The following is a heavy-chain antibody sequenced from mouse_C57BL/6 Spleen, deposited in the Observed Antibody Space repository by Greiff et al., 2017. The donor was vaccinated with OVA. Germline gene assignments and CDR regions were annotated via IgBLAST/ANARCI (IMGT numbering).Heavy chain of an antibody. CDR1: GYAFSSSW. J-gene: IGHJ4*01. Sequence: VQLVESGPELVKPGASVKISCKASGYAFSSSWMNWVKQRPGKGLEWIGRIYPGDGDTNYNGKFKGKATLTADKSSSTAYLQLSSLTSEDAAVYFCARKTYYSSRFYAMGCWGQGTSVTVAS. D-gene: IGHD2-5*01. V-gene: IGHV1-82*01. CDR2: IYPGDGDT. CDR3: ARKTYYSSRFYAMGC.